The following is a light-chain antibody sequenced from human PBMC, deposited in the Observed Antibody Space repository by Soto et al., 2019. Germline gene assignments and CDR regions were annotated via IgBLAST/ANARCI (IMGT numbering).Light chain of an antibody. Sequence: ELLCTQSPSTLSLSPGERATLSCRASQSVNTKYLAWYQQKPGQAPRLLIYGASNRATGIPDRFSGSGSGTDFTLTISRLEPEDFAVYYCQQYGSSGTFGQGTKVDI. CDR3: QQYGSSGT. J-gene: IGKJ1*01. V-gene: IGKV3-20*01. CDR1: QSVNTKY. CDR2: GAS.